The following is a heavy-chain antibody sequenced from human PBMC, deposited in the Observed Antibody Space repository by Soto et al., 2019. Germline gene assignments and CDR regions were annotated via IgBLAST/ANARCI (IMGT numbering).Heavy chain of an antibody. J-gene: IGHJ4*02. V-gene: IGHV1-18*01. Sequence: ASVKVSCKASGGTFSSYATSWVRQAPGQGLEWMGWISAYNGNTNYAQKLQGRVTMTTDTSTSTAYMELRSLRSDDTAVYYCARDLSSTGTTQDFDYWGQGTLVTVSS. CDR1: GGTFSSYA. D-gene: IGHD1-1*01. CDR3: ARDLSSTGTTQDFDY. CDR2: ISAYNGNT.